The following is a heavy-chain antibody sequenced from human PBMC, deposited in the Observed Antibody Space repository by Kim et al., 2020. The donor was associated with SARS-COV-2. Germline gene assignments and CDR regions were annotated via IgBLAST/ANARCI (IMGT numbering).Heavy chain of an antibody. CDR1: GFTFSSYA. CDR3: ARDSENVLLWFGELGGAFDI. Sequence: GGSLRLSCAASGFTFSSYAMHWVRQAPGKGLEWVAVISYDGSNKYYADSVKGRFTISRDNSKNTLYLQMNSLRAEDTAVYYCARDSENVLLWFGELGGAFDIWGQGTMVTVSS. J-gene: IGHJ3*02. CDR2: ISYDGSNK. D-gene: IGHD3-10*01. V-gene: IGHV3-30*04.